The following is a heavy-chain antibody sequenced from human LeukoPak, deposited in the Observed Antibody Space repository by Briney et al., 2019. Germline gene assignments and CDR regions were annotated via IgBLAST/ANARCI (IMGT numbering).Heavy chain of an antibody. Sequence: ASVKVSCKASGYTFTGYYMHWVRQAPGQGLEWMGRTNPNSGGTNYAQKFQGRVTMTRDTSISTAHMELSRLRSDDTAVYYCARVPSGSYRVFDYWGQGTLVTVSS. D-gene: IGHD1-26*01. CDR3: ARVPSGSYRVFDY. V-gene: IGHV1-2*06. CDR2: TNPNSGGT. CDR1: GYTFTGYY. J-gene: IGHJ4*02.